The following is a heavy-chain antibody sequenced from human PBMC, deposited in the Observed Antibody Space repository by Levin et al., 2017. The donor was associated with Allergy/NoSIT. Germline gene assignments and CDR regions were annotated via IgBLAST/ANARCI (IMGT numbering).Heavy chain of an antibody. CDR2: IRGKIYGGTT. V-gene: IGHV3-49*03. J-gene: IGHJ4*02. CDR3: TRGPVNFDY. CDR1: GFTFGDYA. Sequence: GGSLRLSCTASGFTFGDYAMSWFRQAPGKGLEWVGFIRGKIYGGTTEYAAPVKGRFTISRDDSKGIASLQMNSLKTEDTAVYYCTRGPVNFDYWGQGILVTVSS. D-gene: IGHD4-17*01.